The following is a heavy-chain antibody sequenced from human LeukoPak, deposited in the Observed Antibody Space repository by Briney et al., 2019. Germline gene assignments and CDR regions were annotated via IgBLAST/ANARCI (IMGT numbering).Heavy chain of an antibody. CDR3: ARGPLWVGQVLGDWLDP. Sequence: GRSLRLSCAASGFIFRTFAMHWVRQGPGKGLEWLAIVSSDGNKRYYADSVRGRFTISRDNYKNTLYLDMNSLRSEDTAVYYCARGPLWVGQVLGDWLDPWGQGTLVTVSS. J-gene: IGHJ5*02. CDR1: GFIFRTFA. D-gene: IGHD3-10*01. CDR2: VSSDGNKR. V-gene: IGHV3-30-3*01.